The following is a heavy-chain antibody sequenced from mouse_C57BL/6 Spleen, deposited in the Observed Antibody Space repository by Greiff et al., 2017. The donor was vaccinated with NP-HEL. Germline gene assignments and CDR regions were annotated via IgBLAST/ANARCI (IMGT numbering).Heavy chain of an antibody. CDR2: INPNYGTT. Sequence: VQLKESGPELVKPGASVKISCKASGYSFTDYNMNWVKQSNGKSVEWIGVINPNYGTTSYNQKFKGKATLTVEQSSSTAYMQLNSLTSEDSAVYYCAREVAYGNSAWFAYWGQGTLVTVSA. CDR1: GYSFTDYN. CDR3: AREVAYGNSAWFAY. D-gene: IGHD2-1*01. J-gene: IGHJ3*01. V-gene: IGHV1-39*01.